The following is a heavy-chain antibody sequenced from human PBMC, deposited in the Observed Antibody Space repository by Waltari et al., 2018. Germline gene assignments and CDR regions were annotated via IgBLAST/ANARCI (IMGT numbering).Heavy chain of an antibody. CDR1: GFTFSSYS. J-gene: IGHJ6*02. Sequence: EVQLVESGGGLVQPGGSLRLSCAASGFTFSSYSMNWVRQAPGKGLEWVSYISSSSSTIYYADSVKGRFTISRDNSKNTLYLQMNSLRAEDTAVYYCARDSCSSTSCYTPGAYGMDVWGQGTTVTVSS. V-gene: IGHV3-48*01. D-gene: IGHD2-2*02. CDR3: ARDSCSSTSCYTPGAYGMDV. CDR2: ISSSSSTI.